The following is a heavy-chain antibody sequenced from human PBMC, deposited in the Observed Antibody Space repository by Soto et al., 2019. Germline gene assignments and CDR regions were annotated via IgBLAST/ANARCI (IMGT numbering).Heavy chain of an antibody. CDR2: IITIFGTA. CDR3: ARVDARWELLVVDLDY. Sequence: ASVKVACKASGGTFSSYAISWVRQAPGQGLEWMGGIITIFGTANYAQKFQGRVTITADESTCTAYMDLSSLRAEDPAVYYCARVDARWELLVVDLDYWGQGTLVTVSS. CDR1: GGTFSSYA. D-gene: IGHD1-26*01. J-gene: IGHJ4*02. V-gene: IGHV1-69*13.